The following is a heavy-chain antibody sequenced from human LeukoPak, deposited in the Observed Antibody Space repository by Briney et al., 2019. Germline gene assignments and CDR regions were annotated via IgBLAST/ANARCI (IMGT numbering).Heavy chain of an antibody. CDR2: ITGGSSTIT. J-gene: IGHJ5*02. CDR1: GFTFSSYS. D-gene: IGHD1-26*01. CDR3: AREARATRGNWFDP. Sequence: GGSLRLSCAASGFTFSSYSMNWVRQAPGKGLEWLSYITGGSSTITYYADSVKGRFTISRDNAKNSLYLQMNSLRAEDTALYYCAREARATRGNWFDPWGQGTLVTVSS. V-gene: IGHV3-48*01.